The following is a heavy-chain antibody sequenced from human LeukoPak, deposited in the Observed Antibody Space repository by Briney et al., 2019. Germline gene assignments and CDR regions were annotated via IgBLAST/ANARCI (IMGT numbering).Heavy chain of an antibody. Sequence: ASVKVSCKASGYTFTSYGISWVRQAPGQGLEWMGWISAYNGNTNYAQKLQGRVTMTTDTSTSTAYMELRSLRSDDTAVYYCARDDSLGRIYDILTSYYYDSSGYSFDYWGQGTLVTVSS. J-gene: IGHJ4*02. D-gene: IGHD3-22*01. V-gene: IGHV1-18*01. CDR1: GYTFTSYG. CDR2: ISAYNGNT. CDR3: ARDDSLGRIYDILTSYYYDSSGYSFDY.